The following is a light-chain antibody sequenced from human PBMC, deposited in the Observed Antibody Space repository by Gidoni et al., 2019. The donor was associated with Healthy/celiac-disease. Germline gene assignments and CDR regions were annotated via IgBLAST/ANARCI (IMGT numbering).Light chain of an antibody. CDR2: DAS. V-gene: IGKV3-11*01. J-gene: IGKJ5*01. Sequence: EIVLTQSPATLSLSPGERATLSCRASQSVSSYLAWYQQEPGQAPRLLIYDASNRATGIPARFSGSGSGTDFTLTISSLEPEDFAVYYCQQRSNWPPGITFGQXTRLEIK. CDR3: QQRSNWPPGIT. CDR1: QSVSSY.